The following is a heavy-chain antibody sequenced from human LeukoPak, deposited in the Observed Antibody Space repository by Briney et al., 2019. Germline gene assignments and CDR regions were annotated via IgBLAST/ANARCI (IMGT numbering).Heavy chain of an antibody. CDR2: ISSSGSTI. CDR3: ARTYYDILTGLDPFPYAFYI. V-gene: IGHV3-48*03. J-gene: IGHJ3*02. Sequence: GGSLRLSCAASGFTFSSYDMNWVRQAPGKGLEWVSYISSSGSTIYYADSVKGRFTISRDNAKNSLYLQMNSLRAEDTAVYYCARTYYDILTGLDPFPYAFYIWGQGTMVTVSS. D-gene: IGHD3-9*01. CDR1: GFTFSSYD.